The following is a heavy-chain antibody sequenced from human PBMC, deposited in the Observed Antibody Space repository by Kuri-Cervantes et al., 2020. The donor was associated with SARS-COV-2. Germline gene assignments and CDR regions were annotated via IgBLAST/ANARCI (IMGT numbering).Heavy chain of an antibody. CDR1: GFTFSSYG. J-gene: IGHJ6*03. V-gene: IGHV3-33*01. D-gene: IGHD2-15*01. CDR2: IWYDGGNK. Sequence: LSLTCAASGFTFSSYGMHWVRQAPGKGLEWVAVIWYDGGNKYYADSVKGRFTISRDNSKNTLYLQMNSLRAEDTAVYYCARDRIAPTGWDYYMDVWGKGTTVTVSS. CDR3: ARDRIAPTGWDYYMDV.